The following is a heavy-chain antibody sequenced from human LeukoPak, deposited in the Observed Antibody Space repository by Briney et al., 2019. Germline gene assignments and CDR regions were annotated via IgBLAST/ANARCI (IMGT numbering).Heavy chain of an antibody. CDR3: ARVYSRALYN. D-gene: IGHD2-15*01. V-gene: IGHV3-7*01. Sequence: GGSLRLSCAASGFAFRTYWKTWVRQAPGKGLGWVADITQDGSEKYYVDSVKGRFTISRDNAKNSLYLQMNSLKVEDTAVYYCARVYSRALYNWGQGTLVTVSS. J-gene: IGHJ4*02. CDR1: GFAFRTYW. CDR2: ITQDGSEK.